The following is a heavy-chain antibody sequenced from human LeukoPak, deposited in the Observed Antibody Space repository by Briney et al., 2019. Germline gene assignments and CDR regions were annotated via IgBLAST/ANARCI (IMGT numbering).Heavy chain of an antibody. V-gene: IGHV1-69*13. CDR3: AREAEYSSSSTDY. CDR1: GGTFSSYA. J-gene: IGHJ4*02. D-gene: IGHD6-6*01. Sequence: ASVKVSCKASGGTFSSYAISWVRQAPGQGLEWMGGIIPIFGTANYAQKFQGRVTITADESTSTAYMELSRLRSDDTAVYYCAREAEYSSSSTDYWGQGTLVTVSS. CDR2: IIPIFGTA.